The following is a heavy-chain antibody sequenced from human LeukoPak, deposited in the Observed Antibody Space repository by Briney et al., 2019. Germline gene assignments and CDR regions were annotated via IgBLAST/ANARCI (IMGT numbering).Heavy chain of an antibody. D-gene: IGHD2-15*01. J-gene: IGHJ3*02. V-gene: IGHV4-34*01. Sequence: SETLSLTCAVFGGSFSGYYWSWIRQPPGKGLEWIGEINHSGSTNYNASLKSRVTISVDTSKNQFSLKLSSVTAADTAVYYCAREEDCSGGICYLGNAFDIWGQGTMVTVSS. CDR3: AREEDCSGGICYLGNAFDI. CDR2: INHSGST. CDR1: GGSFSGYY.